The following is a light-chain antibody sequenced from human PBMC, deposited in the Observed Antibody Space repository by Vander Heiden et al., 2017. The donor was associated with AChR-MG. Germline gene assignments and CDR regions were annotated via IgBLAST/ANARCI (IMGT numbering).Light chain of an antibody. CDR1: SSDVGSYNL. CDR2: EVS. J-gene: IGLJ2*01. CDR3: CSYAGSRV. Sequence: QSALTQPASVSGSPGQSITIFCTGTSSDVGSYNLVSWYQQQPGKAPKLMIYEVSNRPSGVSNRFSGSKSGNTASLTISGLQAEDEAYYYCCSYAGSRVFGGGTKLTVL. V-gene: IGLV2-23*02.